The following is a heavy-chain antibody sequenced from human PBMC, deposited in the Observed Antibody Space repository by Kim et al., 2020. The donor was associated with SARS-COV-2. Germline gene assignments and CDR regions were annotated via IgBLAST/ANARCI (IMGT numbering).Heavy chain of an antibody. Sequence: GGSLRLSCAASGFTFSSYWMHWVRQAPGKGLVWVSRINSDGSSTSYADSVKGRFTISRDNAKNTLYLQMNSLRAEDTAVYYCARGLLYDYIWGSYSDDYYMDVWGKGTTVTVSS. D-gene: IGHD3-16*01. CDR2: INSDGSST. CDR3: ARGLLYDYIWGSYSDDYYMDV. V-gene: IGHV3-74*01. J-gene: IGHJ6*03. CDR1: GFTFSSYW.